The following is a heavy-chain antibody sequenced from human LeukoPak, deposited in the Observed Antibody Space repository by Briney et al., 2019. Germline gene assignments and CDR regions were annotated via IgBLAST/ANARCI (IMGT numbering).Heavy chain of an antibody. CDR3: ARASAAECGGDCYFAFDI. CDR1: GFTFDDYG. J-gene: IGHJ3*02. Sequence: GGSLRLSCAASGFTFDDYGMSWVRQAPGKGLEWVSGINWNGGSTGYADSVKGRFTISRDNAKNSLYLQMNSLRAEDTALYYCARASAAECGGDCYFAFDIWGQGTMVPVSS. D-gene: IGHD2-21*01. V-gene: IGHV3-20*04. CDR2: INWNGGST.